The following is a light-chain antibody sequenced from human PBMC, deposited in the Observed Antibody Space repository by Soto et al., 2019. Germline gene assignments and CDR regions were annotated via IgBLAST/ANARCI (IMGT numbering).Light chain of an antibody. J-gene: IGKJ1*01. CDR1: QSVSSN. V-gene: IGKV3-15*01. CDR3: QQYNDWPRT. CDR2: GAS. Sequence: EIVITQSPPTLSVSPGESAPLSCRASQSVSSNLAWYQQKPGQAPRLLIYGASTRATGIPARFSGSGSGTEFTLTISSLQSEDFAVYYCQQYNDWPRTFGQGTKVDIK.